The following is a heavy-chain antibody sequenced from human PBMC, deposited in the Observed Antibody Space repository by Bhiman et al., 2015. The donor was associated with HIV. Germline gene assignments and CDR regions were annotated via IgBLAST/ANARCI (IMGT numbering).Heavy chain of an antibody. CDR3: ARVAPVWAAMAVGSFDY. CDR2: ISSSSSYI. J-gene: IGHJ4*02. D-gene: IGHD5-18*01. Sequence: EVQLVESGGGLVKPGGSLRLSCAASGFTFSSYSMNWVRQAPGKGLEWVSSISSSSSYIYYADSVKGRFTISRDNAKNSLYLQMNSLRAEDTAVYYCARVAPVWAAMAVGSFDYWGQGTLVTVSS. V-gene: IGHV3-21*01. CDR1: GFTFSSYS.